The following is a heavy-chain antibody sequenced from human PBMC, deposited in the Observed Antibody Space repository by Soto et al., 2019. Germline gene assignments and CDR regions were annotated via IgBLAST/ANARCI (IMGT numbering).Heavy chain of an antibody. D-gene: IGHD2-2*01. Sequence: PSETLSLTCAVYGGYFSGYYLSWIRQPPGKGLEWIGEINHSGSTNYNPSLKSRVTISVDTSKNQFSLKLSSVTAADTAVYYCARRGEDIVVVPAAAYYYYYYMDVWGKGTTVTVSS. CDR2: INHSGST. CDR1: GGYFSGYY. V-gene: IGHV4-34*01. CDR3: ARRGEDIVVVPAAAYYYYYYMDV. J-gene: IGHJ6*03.